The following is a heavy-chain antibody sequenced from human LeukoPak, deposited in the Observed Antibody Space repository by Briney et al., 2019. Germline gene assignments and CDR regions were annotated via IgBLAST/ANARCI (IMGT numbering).Heavy chain of an antibody. V-gene: IGHV1-2*02. J-gene: IGHJ4*02. CDR1: GYSFTGHY. CDR3: ARGGGTVFGVLND. CDR2: INPNSGGT. D-gene: IGHD3-3*01. Sequence: ASVKVSCKASGYSFTGHYMHWVRQAPGQGLEWMGWINPNSGGTNYAQKFQGRVTMTRDTSSGTAYMELSRLRSGGTAVYYCARGGGTVFGVLNDWGQGTLVTVSS.